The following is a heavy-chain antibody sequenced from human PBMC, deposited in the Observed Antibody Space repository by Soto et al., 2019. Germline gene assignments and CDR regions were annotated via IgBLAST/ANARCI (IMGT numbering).Heavy chain of an antibody. CDR1: GYTFTNYY. J-gene: IGHJ5*02. Sequence: QVQLVQSGAEVKKPGASVKVSCKASGYTFTNYYMHWVRQAPGQGLEWMGIIRPSGGVTYYAQRFQGRVTMTRDTSTSTVYMELSGLTSEDTALYYCARDRGTNWFDPWGQGTLLTVSS. V-gene: IGHV1-46*01. CDR2: IRPSGGVT. CDR3: ARDRGTNWFDP.